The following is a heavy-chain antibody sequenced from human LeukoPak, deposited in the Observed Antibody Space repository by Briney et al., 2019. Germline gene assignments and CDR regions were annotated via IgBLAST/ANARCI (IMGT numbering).Heavy chain of an antibody. Sequence: EGSLRLSCAASGFTFSSYAMHWVRQAPGKGLEWVAVISYDGSNKYYADSVKGRFTISRDNSKNTLYLQMNSLRAEDTAVYYCARGFCSGGSCYYPSLDYWGQGTLVTVSS. CDR3: ARGFCSGGSCYYPSLDY. V-gene: IGHV3-30*01. J-gene: IGHJ4*02. CDR1: GFTFSSYA. D-gene: IGHD2-15*01. CDR2: ISYDGSNK.